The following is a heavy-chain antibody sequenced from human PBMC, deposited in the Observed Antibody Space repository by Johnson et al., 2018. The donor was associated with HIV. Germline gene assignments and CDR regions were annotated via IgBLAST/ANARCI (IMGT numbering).Heavy chain of an antibody. V-gene: IGHV3-15*01. CDR1: GFTFSDYY. J-gene: IGHJ3*02. CDR2: IKSKTDGGTT. D-gene: IGHD3-22*01. Sequence: VQLVESGGGLVKPGGSLRLSCAASGFTFSDYYMSWIRQAPGKGLEWVGRIKSKTDGGTTDYAAPVKGRFTISRDDSKNTLYLQMNSLKTEDTAVYYCTTGMIVGDAFDIWGKGQWSPSLQ. CDR3: TTGMIVGDAFDI.